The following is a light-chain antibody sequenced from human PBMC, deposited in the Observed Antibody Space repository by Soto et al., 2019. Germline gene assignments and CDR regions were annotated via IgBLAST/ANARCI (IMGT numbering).Light chain of an antibody. CDR1: QSVSSSY. CDR3: QQYGSSPLT. CDR2: RAS. J-gene: IGKJ4*01. Sequence: LSSSQGERATLSCRVSQSVSSSYLAWYQQKPGQAPRLLIYRASSRATGIPDRFSGSGSGTDFTLTISRLEPEDFAVYYCQQYGSSPLTFGGGTKVDIK. V-gene: IGKV3-20*01.